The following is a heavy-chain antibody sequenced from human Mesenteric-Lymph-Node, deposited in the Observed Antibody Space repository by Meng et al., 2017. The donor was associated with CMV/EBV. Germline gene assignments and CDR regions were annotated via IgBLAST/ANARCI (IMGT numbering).Heavy chain of an antibody. V-gene: IGHV1-2*02. Sequence: ASVKVSCKASGYTFTGYYMHWVRQAPGQGLEWMGWINPNSGGTNYAQKFQGRVTMTRDTSISTAYMELSRLRSDDTAVYYCARAALEDYYDSSGYYQDYWGQGTLVTVSS. D-gene: IGHD3-22*01. CDR1: GYTFTGYY. CDR3: ARAALEDYYDSSGYYQDY. J-gene: IGHJ4*02. CDR2: INPNSGGT.